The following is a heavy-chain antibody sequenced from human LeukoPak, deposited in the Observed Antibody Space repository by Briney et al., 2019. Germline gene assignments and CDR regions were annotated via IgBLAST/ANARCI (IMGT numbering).Heavy chain of an antibody. V-gene: IGHV3-23*01. D-gene: IGHD3-10*01. Sequence: GGSLRLSCAASGFTFSSYAMSWVSQAPGKGLEWVSAISGSGGRTNYADSVKGRFTISRDNSKNTLYLQMTSLRAEDTAVYYCAKAPNYYCSGSYHSYYYYGMDVWGKGTTVTVSS. J-gene: IGHJ6*04. CDR2: ISGSGGRT. CDR3: AKAPNYYCSGSYHSYYYYGMDV. CDR1: GFTFSSYA.